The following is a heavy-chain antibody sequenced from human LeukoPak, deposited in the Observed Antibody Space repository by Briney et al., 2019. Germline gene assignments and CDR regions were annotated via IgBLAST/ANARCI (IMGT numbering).Heavy chain of an antibody. CDR1: GGSISSSSYY. J-gene: IGHJ4*02. V-gene: IGHV4-39*07. Sequence: PSETLSLTCTVSGGSISSSSYYWGWIRQPPGKGLEWIGSIYYSGSTYYNPSLKSRVTISVDTSKNQFSLKLSSVTAADTAVYYCARDVVPAAINASGPRWGQGTLVTVSS. D-gene: IGHD2-2*01. CDR2: IYYSGST. CDR3: ARDVVPAAINASGPR.